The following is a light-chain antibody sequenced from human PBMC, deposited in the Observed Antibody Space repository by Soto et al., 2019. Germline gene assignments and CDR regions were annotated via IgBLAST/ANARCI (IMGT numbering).Light chain of an antibody. J-gene: IGKJ3*01. CDR3: QKYNSALT. CDR1: QGISNY. Sequence: DIQVTQSPSSLSASVGDRVTITCRASQGISNYLAWYQQKPGKVPKLLIYAASTLQSGVPSRFSGSGSGTDFTLTISILQPEDVATYYCQKYNSALTFGPGTKVDIK. CDR2: AAS. V-gene: IGKV1-27*01.